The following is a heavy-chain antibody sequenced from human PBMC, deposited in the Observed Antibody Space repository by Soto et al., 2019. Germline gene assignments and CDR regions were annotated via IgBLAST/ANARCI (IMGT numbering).Heavy chain of an antibody. Sequence: QLLQSGGDLVQPGGSLRLSCAVSGLTFPSHAMTWARQAPGKGLEWVSTISESGDRTFYADSVKDRFTISRDNSKYTLFLHLSSLGVEDTAVYYCVPGSSGGGGEDYWGQGSLVTVSS. V-gene: IGHV3-23*01. CDR2: ISESGDRT. D-gene: IGHD3-10*01. J-gene: IGHJ4*02. CDR3: VPGSSGGGGEDY. CDR1: GLTFPSHA.